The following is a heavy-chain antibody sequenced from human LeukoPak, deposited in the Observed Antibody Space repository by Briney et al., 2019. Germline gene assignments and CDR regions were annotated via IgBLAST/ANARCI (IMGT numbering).Heavy chain of an antibody. CDR1: GGSITSTNW. CDR2: VSLSWLT. J-gene: IGHJ4*02. D-gene: IGHD5-24*01. V-gene: IGHV4/OR15-8*02. CDR3: SREDGAFSPFGY. Sequence: SETLSLTCGVSGGSITSTNWWSWVRPTPGQGLEWIGEVSLSWLTNYNPPLRRRDIMARDTSKNQLSLNLTTVSGGDAAVYYCSREDGAFSPFGYWGQGDLVTVLS.